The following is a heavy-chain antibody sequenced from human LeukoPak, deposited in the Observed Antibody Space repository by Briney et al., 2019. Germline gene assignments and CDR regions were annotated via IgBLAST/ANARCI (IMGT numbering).Heavy chain of an antibody. V-gene: IGHV1-8*01. Sequence: ASVKVSCTTSGYTFTGYDINWVRQAPGQGLEWMGWMKSNSGDTQFAQKFQGRVNMTRNTSISTAFMELSSLRSEDTAVYYCARGEYSSSWYPFDYWGQGSLVTVTS. J-gene: IGHJ4*02. D-gene: IGHD6-13*01. CDR3: ARGEYSSSWYPFDY. CDR2: MKSNSGDT. CDR1: GYTFTGYD.